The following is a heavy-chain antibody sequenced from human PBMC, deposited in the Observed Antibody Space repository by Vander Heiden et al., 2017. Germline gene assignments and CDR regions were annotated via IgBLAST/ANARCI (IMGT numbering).Heavy chain of an antibody. Sequence: TYYADSVQGRFTSSRDNSKNTLYLQMNILRAEDTHLYYCAKGLLGSITSCGVAPPGGMDVWGQGNTVALSS. CDR3: AKGLLGSITSCGVAPPGGMDV. J-gene: IGHJ6*02. V-gene: IGHV3-23*01. CDR2: T. D-gene: IGHD3-3*01.